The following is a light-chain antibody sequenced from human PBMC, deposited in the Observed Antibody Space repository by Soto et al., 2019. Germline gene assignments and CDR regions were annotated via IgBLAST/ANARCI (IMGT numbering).Light chain of an antibody. CDR2: VAS. CDR1: QTISRW. CDR3: PQSSSTTQT. J-gene: IGKJ4*01. V-gene: IGKV1-39*01. Sequence: DTQMTKSPSSLSASVGDRVTITCRASQTISRWLAWYQQKPGKAPKLLINVASTLQRGGPSRFSGSGSGTDFTLAGSSLQPEDFATYYCPQSSSTTQTFGGGTKV.